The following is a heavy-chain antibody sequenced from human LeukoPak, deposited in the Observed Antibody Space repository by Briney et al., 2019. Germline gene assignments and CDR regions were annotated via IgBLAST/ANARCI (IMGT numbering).Heavy chain of an antibody. V-gene: IGHV3-30*03. CDR3: ASVGYCSGGSCYGPYNWFDP. CDR2: ISYDGNKK. CDR1: GFDFYTYG. D-gene: IGHD2-15*01. J-gene: IGHJ5*02. Sequence: GGSLRLSCAASGFDFYTYGMHWVRQAPGKGLEWVAVISYDGNKKYYVDSVKGRFTISRDNSKNMVYLQMSSLRAEDTAVYYCASVGYCSGGSCYGPYNWFDPWGQGTLVTVSS.